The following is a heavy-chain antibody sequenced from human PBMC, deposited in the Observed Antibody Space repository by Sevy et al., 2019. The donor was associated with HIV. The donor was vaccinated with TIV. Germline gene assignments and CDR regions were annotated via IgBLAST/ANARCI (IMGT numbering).Heavy chain of an antibody. CDR2: ISYDGSNK. CDR3: ARDRESSSWLDY. D-gene: IGHD6-13*01. J-gene: IGHJ4*02. Sequence: GGSLRLSCAASGFTFSNFLMYWVRQAPGKGLEWVAGISYDGSNKYYADSVKGRFTISRDNSKTTLYLQMNSLRDEDTAKYYCARDRESSSWLDYWGQGTLVTVSS. CDR1: GFTFSNFL. V-gene: IGHV3-30-3*01.